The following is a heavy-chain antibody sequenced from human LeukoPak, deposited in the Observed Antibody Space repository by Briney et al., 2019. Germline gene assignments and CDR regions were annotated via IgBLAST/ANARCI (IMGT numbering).Heavy chain of an antibody. CDR3: ARSTVTTGRYYYMDV. J-gene: IGHJ6*03. D-gene: IGHD4-17*01. V-gene: IGHV3-23*01. Sequence: GGSLRLSCAASGFTFSSYSMNWLRQAPGKGLEWVSAISGSGGSTYYADSVKGRFTISRDNSKNTLYLQMNSLRAEDTAVYYCARSTVTTGRYYYMDVWGKGTTVTISS. CDR1: GFTFSSYS. CDR2: ISGSGGST.